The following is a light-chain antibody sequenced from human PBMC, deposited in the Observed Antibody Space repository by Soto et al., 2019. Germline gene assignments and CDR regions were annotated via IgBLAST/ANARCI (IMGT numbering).Light chain of an antibody. Sequence: DIQMTQSPSTLSASVEDGVTITCRASQSISAWLAWYQQKPGKAPKLLVYKASTLETGVPSRFSGSGSGTEFTLTISSLQPDDFATYYCHQYHKFPYTFGQGTKLEIK. V-gene: IGKV1-5*03. CDR2: KAS. CDR1: QSISAW. J-gene: IGKJ2*01. CDR3: HQYHKFPYT.